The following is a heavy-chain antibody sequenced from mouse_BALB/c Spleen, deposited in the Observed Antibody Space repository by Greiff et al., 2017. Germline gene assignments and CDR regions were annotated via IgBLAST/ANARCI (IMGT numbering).Heavy chain of an antibody. Sequence: EVQLVESGPGLVKPSQSLSLTCTVTGYSITSDYAWNWIRQFPGNKLGWMGYISYSGSTSYNPSLKSRISITRDTSKNQFFLQLNSVTTEDTATYYCARDYDSDYWGQGTTLTVSS. J-gene: IGHJ2*01. D-gene: IGHD1-1*02. CDR3: ARDYDSDY. V-gene: IGHV3-2*02. CDR2: ISYSGST. CDR1: GYSITSDYA.